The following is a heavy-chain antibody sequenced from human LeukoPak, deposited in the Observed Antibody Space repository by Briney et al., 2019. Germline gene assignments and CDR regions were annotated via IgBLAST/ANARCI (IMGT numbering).Heavy chain of an antibody. CDR3: ARDRAAGTFDY. CDR2: ISSSSSTI. D-gene: IGHD6-13*01. V-gene: IGHV3-48*01. CDR1: GFTFSSYS. Sequence: GGSLRLSCAASGFTFSSYSMNWVRQAPGKGLEWVSYISSSSSTIYYADSVKGRFTISRDNVKNSLYLQMNSLRAEDTAVYYCARDRAAGTFDYWGQGTLVTVSS. J-gene: IGHJ4*02.